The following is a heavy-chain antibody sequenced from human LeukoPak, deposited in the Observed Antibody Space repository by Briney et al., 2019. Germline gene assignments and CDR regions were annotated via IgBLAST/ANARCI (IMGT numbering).Heavy chain of an antibody. D-gene: IGHD2-15*01. V-gene: IGHV3-11*01. CDR2: ISSSGSTI. CDR3: AREDIVVVGWFDP. J-gene: IGHJ5*02. Sequence: GGSLRLSCAASGFTFSDYYMSWIRQAPGKGLEWVSYISSSGSTIYYADSVKGRFTISRVNAKNSLYLQMNSLRAEDTAVYYCAREDIVVVGWFDPWGQGTLVTVSS. CDR1: GFTFSDYY.